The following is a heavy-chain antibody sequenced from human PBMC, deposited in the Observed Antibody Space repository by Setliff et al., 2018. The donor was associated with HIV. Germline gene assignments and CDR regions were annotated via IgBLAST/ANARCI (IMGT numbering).Heavy chain of an antibody. J-gene: IGHJ4*02. D-gene: IGHD5-12*01. V-gene: IGHV3-15*01. CDR2: IKSGTDGGTT. CDR3: TKEKRGSGAYNFDL. CDR1: GFSFSNSA. Sequence: PGGSLRLSCAASGFSFSNSAMNWVRQASGKGLEWVGSIKSGTDGGTTDYAARVRGRFTISRDDSKNTLSLIMNDLKADDTAMYYCTKEKRGSGAYNFDLRGQGTLVTVSS.